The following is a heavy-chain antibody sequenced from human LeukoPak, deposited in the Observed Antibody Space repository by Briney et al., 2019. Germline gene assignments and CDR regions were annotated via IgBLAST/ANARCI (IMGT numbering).Heavy chain of an antibody. CDR3: ARVPPPTYYDFWSGYYTPPFCDY. CDR1: GYTFTSYG. V-gene: IGHV1-18*01. Sequence: ASVTVSCKASGYTFTSYGISWVRQAPGPGLEWLGWISAYNGNTNYAQKLQGRVTMTTDTSTSIAYMELRSLRSDDTAVYYCARVPPPTYYDFWSGYYTPPFCDYWGQGTLVTVSS. D-gene: IGHD3-3*01. CDR2: ISAYNGNT. J-gene: IGHJ4*02.